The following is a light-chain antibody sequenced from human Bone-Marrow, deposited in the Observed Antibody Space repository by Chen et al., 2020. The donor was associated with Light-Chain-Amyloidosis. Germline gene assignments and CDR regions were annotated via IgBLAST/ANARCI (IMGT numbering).Light chain of an antibody. CDR2: EVT. Sequence: SALTQPASVSGSPGHPITISCPGTSSDVGGDNHVSWYQQHPDKAPKLMIYEVTNRPSWVPDRFSGSKSDNTASLTISGLQTEDEADYFCSSYTITNTLVFGSGTRVTVL. V-gene: IGLV2-14*01. CDR3: SSYTITNTLV. J-gene: IGLJ1*01. CDR1: SSDVGGDNH.